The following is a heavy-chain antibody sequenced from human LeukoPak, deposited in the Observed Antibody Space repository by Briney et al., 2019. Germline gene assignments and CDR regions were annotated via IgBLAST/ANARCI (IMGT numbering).Heavy chain of an antibody. D-gene: IGHD2-8*02. CDR1: GFTFSSYG. J-gene: IGHJ6*03. Sequence: PGGSLRLSCAASGFTFSSYGMHWVRQAPGKGLEWVAFIRYDGSNKYYADSVKGRFTISRDNSKNTLYLQMNSLRAEDTAVYYCAKVVRYDYYYYMDVWGKGTTVTVSS. CDR2: IRYDGSNK. CDR3: AKVVRYDYYYYMDV. V-gene: IGHV3-30*02.